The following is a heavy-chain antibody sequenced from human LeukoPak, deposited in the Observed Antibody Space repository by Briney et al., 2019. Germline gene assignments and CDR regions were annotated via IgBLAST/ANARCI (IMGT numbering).Heavy chain of an antibody. D-gene: IGHD6-6*01. Sequence: SETLSLTCAVYGGSFSGYYWSWIRHPPGKGLEWSGEINHSGSTNYNPSLKSRVTISVDTSKNQFSLKLSSVTAADTAVYYCARAGIAARGGFDYWGQGTLVTVSS. J-gene: IGHJ4*02. V-gene: IGHV4-34*01. CDR2: INHSGST. CDR3: ARAGIAARGGFDY. CDR1: GGSFSGYY.